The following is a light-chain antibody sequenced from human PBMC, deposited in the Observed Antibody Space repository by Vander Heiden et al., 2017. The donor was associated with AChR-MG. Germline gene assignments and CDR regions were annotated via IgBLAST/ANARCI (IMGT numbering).Light chain of an antibody. CDR2: LNSDGSH. V-gene: IGLV4-69*01. Sequence: QLVLTQSPSASASLGASVKLTCTLTSGHSSYTIAWYQQQPWKGPRWSMNLNSDGSHMKGDGIPDRFSGSSSGAERYLTISSLQSEDEGDYFCQTWDTGVWVFGGGTKLTVL. CDR1: SGHSSYT. CDR3: QTWDTGVWV. J-gene: IGLJ3*02.